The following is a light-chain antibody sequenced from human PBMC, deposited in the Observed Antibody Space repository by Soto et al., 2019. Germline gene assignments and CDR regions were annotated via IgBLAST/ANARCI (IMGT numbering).Light chain of an antibody. Sequence: QTVVTQEPSFSVSPGGTVTLTCGLTSGSVCTTYYPSWYQQTPGQAPRTLIYSTNIRSSGVPDRFSGSILGNKAALTITGAQADDESDYHCMLYMGGGLVVFGGGTQLTVL. CDR3: MLYMGGGLVV. CDR1: SGSVCTTYY. CDR2: STN. V-gene: IGLV8-61*01. J-gene: IGLJ2*01.